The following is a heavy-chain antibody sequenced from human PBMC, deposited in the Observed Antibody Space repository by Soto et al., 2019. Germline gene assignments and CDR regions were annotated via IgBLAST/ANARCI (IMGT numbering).Heavy chain of an antibody. V-gene: IGHV4-34*01. CDR2: INHSGST. D-gene: IGHD2-2*01. Sequence: SETLSLTCAVYGGSFSGYYWSWIRQPPGKGLEWIGEINHSGSTNYNPSLKSRVTISVDTSKNQFSLKLSSVTAADTAVYYCARGREAAARLDYCGQGTLVT. CDR1: GGSFSGYY. CDR3: ARGREAAARLDY. J-gene: IGHJ4*02.